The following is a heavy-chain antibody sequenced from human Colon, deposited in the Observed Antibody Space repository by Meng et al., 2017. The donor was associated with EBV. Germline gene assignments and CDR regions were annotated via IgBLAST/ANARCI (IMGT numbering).Heavy chain of an antibody. CDR3: ARRRGGSGRDC. J-gene: IGHJ4*02. Sequence: RHLQAPGPGPVKPSETLSLTCTVSGGSISSNGYYWDWVHQPPGKGLEWIGAIYHSGSTSYNPSLQSRVTMFVDTSKNQFSLMLTSVTATDTAVYYCARRRGGSGRDCWGQGTLVTVSS. V-gene: IGHV4-39*01. D-gene: IGHD3-10*01. CDR2: IYHSGST. CDR1: GGSISSNGYY.